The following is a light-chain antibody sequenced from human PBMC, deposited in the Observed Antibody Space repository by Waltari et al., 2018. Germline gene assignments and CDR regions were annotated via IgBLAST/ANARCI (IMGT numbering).Light chain of an antibody. V-gene: IGLV1-44*01. CDR3: GAWDDNVKAWL. J-gene: IGLJ2*01. CDR2: ATN. Sequence: LTQSPSLSGTPGQRVTSPCAGAMYNRGSTPVSWYQHFPGAAPRVVMTATNERPSGIPDRFSGSKSGTSASLTISGLRFEDESDFYCGAWDDNVKAWLFGGGTTVTVL. CDR1: MYNRGSTP.